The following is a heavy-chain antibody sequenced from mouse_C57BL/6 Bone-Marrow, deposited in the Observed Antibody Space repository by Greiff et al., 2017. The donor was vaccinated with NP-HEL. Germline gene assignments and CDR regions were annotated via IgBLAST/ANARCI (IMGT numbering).Heavy chain of an antibody. V-gene: IGHV3-8*01. CDR3: ARDHYGSSSWYFDV. J-gene: IGHJ1*03. CDR1: GYSITSDY. Sequence: VQLKQSGPGLAKPSQTLSLTCSVTGYSITSDYWNWIRKFPGNKLEYMGYISYSGSTYYNPSLKSRISITRDTSKNQYYLQLNSVTTEDTATYYCARDHYGSSSWYFDVWGTGTTVTVSS. CDR2: ISYSGST. D-gene: IGHD1-1*01.